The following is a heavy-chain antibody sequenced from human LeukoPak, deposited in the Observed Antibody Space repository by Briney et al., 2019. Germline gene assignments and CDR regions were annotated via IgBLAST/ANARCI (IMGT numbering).Heavy chain of an antibody. D-gene: IGHD6-19*01. CDR3: ARDGSAVAGTQMVAFDI. J-gene: IGHJ3*02. V-gene: IGHV4-30-4*08. CDR2: IYYSGST. CDR1: GGSISSGDYY. Sequence: RPSETLSLTCTVSGGSISSGDYYWSWIRQPPGKGLEWIGYIYYSGSTYYNPSLKSRVTISVDTSKNQFSLKLSSVTAADTAVHYCARDGSAVAGTQMVAFDIWGQGTMVTVSS.